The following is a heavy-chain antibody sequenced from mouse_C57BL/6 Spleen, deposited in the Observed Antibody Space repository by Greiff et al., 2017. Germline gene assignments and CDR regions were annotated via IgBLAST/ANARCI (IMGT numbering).Heavy chain of an antibody. CDR2: IDPENGDT. J-gene: IGHJ3*01. CDR1: GFNIKDDY. D-gene: IGHD2-1*01. V-gene: IGHV14-4*01. Sequence: VQLKESGAELVRPGASVKLSCTASGFNIKDDYMHWVKQRPEQGLEWIGWIDPENGDTEYASKFQGKATITADTSSNTAYLQLSSLTSEDTAVYYCTTVGNYVRFAYWGQGTLVTVSA. CDR3: TTVGNYVRFAY.